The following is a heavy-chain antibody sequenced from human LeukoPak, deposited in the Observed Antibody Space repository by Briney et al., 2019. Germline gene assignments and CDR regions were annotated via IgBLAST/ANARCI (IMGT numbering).Heavy chain of an antibody. CDR2: ISSTGGTA. CDR3: ARDQAGSGHYADY. J-gene: IGHJ4*02. D-gene: IGHD3-10*01. Sequence: GGSLRLSCAASGFTFSSFGMSWVRQAPGKGLEWVSAISSTGGTAYYAGFVKGRFTISRDNSKNTLYLQMNSLRPEDTALYYCARDQAGSGHYADYWGQGTLVTVSS. CDR1: GFTFSSFG. V-gene: IGHV3-23*01.